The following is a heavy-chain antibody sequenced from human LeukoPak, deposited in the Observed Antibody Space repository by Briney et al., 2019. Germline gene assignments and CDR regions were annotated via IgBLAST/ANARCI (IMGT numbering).Heavy chain of an antibody. J-gene: IGHJ4*02. CDR3: AREKAVAGTSFDY. CDR2: ISYDGSNK. V-gene: IGHV3-30-3*01. D-gene: IGHD6-19*01. CDR1: GFTFSSYA. Sequence: PGRSLRLSCAASGFTFSSYAMHWVRQAPGKGLEWVAVISYDGSNKYYADSVKGRFTISRDNSKNTLYPQMNSLRAEDTAVYYCAREKAVAGTSFDYWGQGTLVTVSS.